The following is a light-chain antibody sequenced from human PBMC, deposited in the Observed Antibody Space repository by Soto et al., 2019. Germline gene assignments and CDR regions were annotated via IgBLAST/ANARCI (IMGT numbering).Light chain of an antibody. CDR3: SSYTVSSTHVI. Sequence: QSALTQPASVSGSPGQSITISCTGTSSDVGGYNYVSWYQHHPGKAPKLIIYDVTNRPSGVSNRFSGSKSVNTASLSISGLQAEDEADYFCSSYTVSSTHVIFGGGTKLTVL. CDR2: DVT. CDR1: SSDVGGYNY. J-gene: IGLJ2*01. V-gene: IGLV2-14*03.